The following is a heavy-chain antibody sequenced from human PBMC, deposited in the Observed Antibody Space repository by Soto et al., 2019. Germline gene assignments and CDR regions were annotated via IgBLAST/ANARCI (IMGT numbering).Heavy chain of an antibody. D-gene: IGHD6-13*01. Sequence: PSETLSLTCAVYGGSFSGYYWSWIRQPPGKGLEWIGEINHSGSTNYNPSLKSRVTISVDMSKNQFSLKLSSVTAADTAVYYCARGGPTGIAAAATGWFDPWGQGTLVTVSS. CDR3: ARGGPTGIAAAATGWFDP. CDR1: GGSFSGYY. CDR2: INHSGST. V-gene: IGHV4-34*01. J-gene: IGHJ5*02.